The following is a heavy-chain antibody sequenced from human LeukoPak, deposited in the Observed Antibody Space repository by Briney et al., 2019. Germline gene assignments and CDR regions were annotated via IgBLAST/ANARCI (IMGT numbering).Heavy chain of an antibody. CDR2: ISSSSSYI. V-gene: IGHV3-21*01. D-gene: IGHD4-17*01. CDR3: ARVRTTVTVFDY. Sequence: GGSLRLSCAASGFTFSSYSMNWVRQAPGKGLEWVSFISSSSSYIYYADSVKGRFTISRDNAKNSLYLQMNSLRAEDTAVYYCARVRTTVTVFDYWGQGTLVTVSS. J-gene: IGHJ4*02. CDR1: GFTFSSYS.